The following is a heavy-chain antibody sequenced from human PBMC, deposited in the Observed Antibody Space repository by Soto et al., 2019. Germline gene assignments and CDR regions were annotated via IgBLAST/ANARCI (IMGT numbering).Heavy chain of an antibody. J-gene: IGHJ4*02. CDR2: IFYSDSF. D-gene: IGHD1-7*01. V-gene: IGHV4-31*03. Sequence: SETRSLTCTLSGSSISSGCSYLSWIRQRPVKGLEWIGYIFYSDSFYYTPSLKGRVVILADTSKNQFTLKLSSVTDADTAVYYCARAPAPWNYVRYYFDYWGQGTLVSVSS. CDR1: GSSISSGCSY. CDR3: ARAPAPWNYVRYYFDY.